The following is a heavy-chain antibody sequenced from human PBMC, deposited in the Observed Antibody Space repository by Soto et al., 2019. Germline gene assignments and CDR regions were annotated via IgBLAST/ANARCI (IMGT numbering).Heavy chain of an antibody. Sequence: SETLSLTCTVSGGSISSGGYYWSWIRQHPGKGLEWIGYIYYSGSTYYNPSLKSRVTISVDTSKNQFSLKLSSVTAADTAVYYCTRTYCGGDCYEYWFDPWGQGTLVTVSS. CDR3: TRTYCGGDCYEYWFDP. CDR1: GGSISSGGYY. V-gene: IGHV4-31*03. D-gene: IGHD2-21*02. CDR2: IYYSGST. J-gene: IGHJ5*02.